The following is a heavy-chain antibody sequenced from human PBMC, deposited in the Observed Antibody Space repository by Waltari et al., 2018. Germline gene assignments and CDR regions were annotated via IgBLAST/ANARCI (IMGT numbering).Heavy chain of an antibody. CDR2: ISGSKNTT. CDR1: GFTFSIYS. D-gene: IGHD6-13*01. Sequence: EVQLVESGGGLVQPGGSLRLSCAASGFTFSIYSMNWVRQAPGKGLEWVSYISGSKNTTYYAESVKGRFTISRDNAKNSLFLQMNCLRAEDTAVYYCAREGAAGPYYYYGLDVWGQGTTVTVSS. CDR3: AREGAAGPYYYYGLDV. J-gene: IGHJ6*02. V-gene: IGHV3-48*01.